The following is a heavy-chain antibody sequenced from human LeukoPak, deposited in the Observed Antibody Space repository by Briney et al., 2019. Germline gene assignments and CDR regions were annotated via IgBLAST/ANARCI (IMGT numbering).Heavy chain of an antibody. CDR2: ISSSGSTI. V-gene: IGHV3-11*01. CDR1: GFTFSDYY. CDR3: ARRRSGYCSSTSCPLDY. J-gene: IGHJ4*02. D-gene: IGHD2-2*01. Sequence: SGGSLRLSCAASGFTFSDYYMSWIRQAPGKGLEWVSYISSSGSTIYYVDSVKGRFTISRDNAKNSLYLQMNSLRAEDTAVYYCARRRSGYCSSTSCPLDYWGQGTLVTVSS.